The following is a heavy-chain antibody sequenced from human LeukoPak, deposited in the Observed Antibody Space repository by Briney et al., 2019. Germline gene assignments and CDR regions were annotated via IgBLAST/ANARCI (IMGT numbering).Heavy chain of an antibody. Sequence: RGSLRLSCAASGFTFRNYAMSWVRQAPGKGLEWVSVISGSGGSTHHADSVKGRFTISRDNSRNTLYLQMNSLRAEDTAVYYCAKDAAGSGSPLFDWFDPWGQGTLVTVSS. CDR1: GFTFRNYA. D-gene: IGHD3-10*01. CDR2: ISGSGGST. V-gene: IGHV3-23*01. CDR3: AKDAAGSGSPLFDWFDP. J-gene: IGHJ5*02.